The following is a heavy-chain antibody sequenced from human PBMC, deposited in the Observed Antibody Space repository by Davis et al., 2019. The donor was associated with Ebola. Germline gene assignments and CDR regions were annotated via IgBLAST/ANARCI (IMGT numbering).Heavy chain of an antibody. D-gene: IGHD1-14*01. J-gene: IGHJ2*01. V-gene: IGHV3-30-3*01. CDR3: ARDLPGGDWYFDL. Sequence: PGGSLRLSCTASGFTFSSSPMHWVRQAPGMGLEWVALVSWDGSNKYYADSVKGRFTISRDNSKNTLYLQMDNLTTEDTAVYYCARDLPGGDWYFDLWGRGTLVTVSS. CDR2: VSWDGSNK. CDR1: GFTFSSSP.